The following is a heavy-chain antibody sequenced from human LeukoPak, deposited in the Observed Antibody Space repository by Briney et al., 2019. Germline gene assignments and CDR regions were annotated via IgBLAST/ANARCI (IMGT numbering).Heavy chain of an antibody. CDR1: GFTVTDNY. J-gene: IGHJ4*02. D-gene: IGHD6-13*01. CDR3: ARSPIAAAPLEN. CDR2: IYGGGDT. V-gene: IGHV3-53*01. Sequence: GGSLRLSCAASGFTVTDNYMNWVRQSSGKGLEWVSVIYGGGDTNYADSVKGRFIISRDTSKNTVYLQMNSLGAEDTAVYYCARSPIAAAPLENWGQGTLVTVSS.